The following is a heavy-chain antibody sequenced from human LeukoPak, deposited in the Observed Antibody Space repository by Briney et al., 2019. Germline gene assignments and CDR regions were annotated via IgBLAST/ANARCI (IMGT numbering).Heavy chain of an antibody. CDR2: MNPNSGNT. D-gene: IGHD6-13*01. CDR3: ARVTSSSWYPFDY. V-gene: IGHV1-8*01. J-gene: IGHJ4*02. CDR1: GYTFTSYD. Sequence: GASVKVSCKASGYTFTSYDINWVRQATGQGLEWMGWMNPNSGNTGYAQKFQGRVTITRNTSISTAYMELSSLRSEDTAVYYCARVTSSSWYPFDYWGQGTLVTVSS.